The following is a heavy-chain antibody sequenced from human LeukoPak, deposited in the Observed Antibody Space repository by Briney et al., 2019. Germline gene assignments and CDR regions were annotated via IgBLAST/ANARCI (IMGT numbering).Heavy chain of an antibody. V-gene: IGHV4-38-2*01. CDR1: DYSISSGYY. CDR2: IYPSGST. J-gene: IGHJ5*02. CDR3: ARGQWLPQFDP. Sequence: SETLSLTCAVSDYSISSGYYWGWIRQPPGKGLEWIGSIYPSGSTYYNPSLKSRVTISVDMSKNQFSLKLSSVTAADTAVYYCARGQWLPQFDPWGQGTLVTVSS. D-gene: IGHD6-19*01.